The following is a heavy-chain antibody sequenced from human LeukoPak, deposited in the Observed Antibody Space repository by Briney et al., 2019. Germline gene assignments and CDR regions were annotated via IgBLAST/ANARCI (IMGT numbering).Heavy chain of an antibody. V-gene: IGHV4-38-2*02. D-gene: IGHD2-15*01. CDR3: AREDCSGGSCYSGASDY. CDR1: GYSISSGYY. CDR2: FFLKGST. Sequence: PSETLSLTCTVSGYSISSGYYWGWIRQPPGKGLEWIGSFFLKGSTYYNPSLKSRVTISVDTSKNQFSLTLSSVTAADTAVYYCAREDCSGGSCYSGASDYWGQGTLVTVSS. J-gene: IGHJ4*02.